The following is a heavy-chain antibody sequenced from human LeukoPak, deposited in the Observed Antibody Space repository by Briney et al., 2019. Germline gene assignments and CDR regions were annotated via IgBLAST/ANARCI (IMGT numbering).Heavy chain of an antibody. CDR2: ISPDSTQI. D-gene: IGHD1-26*01. J-gene: IGHJ4*02. V-gene: IGHV3-48*01. CDR3: ASGMRVGPNI. Sequence: LSLTCVVSGGSISSGVYSWNWVRQAPGKGLEWVSYISPDSTQIYYADSVKGRFTISRDNAKNLLYLQMNSLRAEDTAVYYCASGMRVGPNIWGQGTLVTVSS. CDR1: GGSISSGVYS.